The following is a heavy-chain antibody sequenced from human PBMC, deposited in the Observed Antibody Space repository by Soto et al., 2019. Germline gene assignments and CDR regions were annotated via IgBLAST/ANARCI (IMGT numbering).Heavy chain of an antibody. CDR1: GFTFRSSG. CDR3: AKSGNVWYVIDF. J-gene: IGHJ4*02. V-gene: IGHV3-23*01. D-gene: IGHD6-13*01. CDR2: LRGNSESV. Sequence: GGSLRLSCAASGFTFRSSGMSWVRQAPGKGLEWVSTLRGNSESVNYADAVKGRFTTSRDSSTNTVYLEMNSLRVEDTAVYYCAKSGNVWYVIDFWGQGTLVTVSS.